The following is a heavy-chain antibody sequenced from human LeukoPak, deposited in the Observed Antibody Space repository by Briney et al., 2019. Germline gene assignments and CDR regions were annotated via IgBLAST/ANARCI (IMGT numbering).Heavy chain of an antibody. V-gene: IGHV4-59*01. CDR2: IYYSGST. CDR1: GGSISSYY. Sequence: SETLSLTRTVSGGSISSYYWSWIRQPPGKGLEWIGYIYYSGSTNYNPSLKSRVTISVDTSKNQFSLKLSSVTAADTAVYYCARVGWGDYLDYWGQGTLVTVSS. CDR3: ARVGWGDYLDY. J-gene: IGHJ4*02. D-gene: IGHD1-26*01.